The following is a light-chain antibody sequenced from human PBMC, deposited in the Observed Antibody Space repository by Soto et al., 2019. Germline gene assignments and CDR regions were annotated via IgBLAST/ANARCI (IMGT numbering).Light chain of an antibody. V-gene: IGKV3-20*01. J-gene: IGKJ1*01. CDR3: QQYCSSPWT. CDR1: QSVSSSY. Sequence: EIVLTQSPGTLSLSPGERATLSCRASQSVSSSYLAWYQQKPGQAPRLLIYGASSRATGIPDRFSGSGSGTAFTLTISSLEPEDFAVYYCQQYCSSPWTFGQGTKVEIK. CDR2: GAS.